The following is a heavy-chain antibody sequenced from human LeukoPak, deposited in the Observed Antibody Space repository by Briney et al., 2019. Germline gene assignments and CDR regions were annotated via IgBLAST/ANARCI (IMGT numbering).Heavy chain of an antibody. CDR2: ISSSSSYT. CDR3: ARGDYGDYESEVS. V-gene: IGHV3-11*06. D-gene: IGHD4-17*01. CDR1: GFTFSDYY. J-gene: IGHJ4*02. Sequence: PGGSLRLSCAASGFTFSDYYMSWIRQAPGKGLEWVSYISSSSSYTNYADSVKGRLTISRDNAKNSLYLQMNSPRAEDTAVYYCARGDYGDYESEVSWGQGTLVTVSS.